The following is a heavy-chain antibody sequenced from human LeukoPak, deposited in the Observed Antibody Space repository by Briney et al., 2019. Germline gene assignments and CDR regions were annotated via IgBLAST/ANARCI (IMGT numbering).Heavy chain of an antibody. CDR1: GYTFTSSA. Sequence: GASVKVSCKASGYTFTSSAMNWVRQVPGQGLEWMGWINTNTGNPTYAQGFTGRFVFSLDTSVSTAFLQISSLKAEDSAVYYCTRERHEAFDIWGQGTMVTVSS. V-gene: IGHV7-4-1*02. CDR2: INTNTGNP. J-gene: IGHJ3*02. CDR3: TRERHEAFDI.